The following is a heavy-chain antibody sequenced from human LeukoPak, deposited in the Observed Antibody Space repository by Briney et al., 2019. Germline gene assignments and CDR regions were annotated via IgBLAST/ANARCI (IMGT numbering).Heavy chain of an antibody. J-gene: IGHJ4*02. CDR1: GFTFSNYG. Sequence: GGSLRLSCAASGFTFSNYGMSWVRQAPGKGLEWVSTISAGGDTYYANSVGGRFTISRGISKNTLYLQMNSLRAEDTAVYYCAKTFNRNYFDYWGQGTLVTVSS. D-gene: IGHD1-14*01. CDR2: ISAGGDT. V-gene: IGHV3-23*01. CDR3: AKTFNRNYFDY.